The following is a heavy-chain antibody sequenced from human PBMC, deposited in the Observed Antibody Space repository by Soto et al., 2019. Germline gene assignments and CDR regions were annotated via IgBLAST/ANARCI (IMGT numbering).Heavy chain of an antibody. V-gene: IGHV4-31*03. CDR1: GGSISSGGYY. CDR3: ASKPYNWNTWMIY. CDR2: IYYSGST. J-gene: IGHJ4*02. D-gene: IGHD1-20*01. Sequence: SETLSLTCTVSGGSISSGGYYWSWIRQHPGKGLEWIGYIYYSGSTYYNPSLKSRVTISVDTSKNQFSLKLSSVTAADTAVYYCASKPYNWNTWMIYWGPRILVTVSS.